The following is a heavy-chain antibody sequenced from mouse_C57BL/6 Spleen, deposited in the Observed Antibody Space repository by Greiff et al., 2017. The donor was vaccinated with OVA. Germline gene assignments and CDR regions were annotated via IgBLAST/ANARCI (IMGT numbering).Heavy chain of an antibody. CDR1: GYTFTDYY. J-gene: IGHJ2*01. Sequence: EVQLQQPGPELVKPGASVKISCKASGYTFTDYYMNWVKQSPGKSLEWIGDINPNNGGTSYNQKFKGKATLTVDKSSSTAYMELRRRTSADSAVNNCARAGNYDYDDYWGQGTTLTVSS. D-gene: IGHD2-1*01. CDR3: ARAGNYDYDDY. V-gene: IGHV1-26*01. CDR2: INPNNGGT.